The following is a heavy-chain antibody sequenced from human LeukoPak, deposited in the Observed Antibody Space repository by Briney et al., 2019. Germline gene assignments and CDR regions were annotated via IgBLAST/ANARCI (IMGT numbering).Heavy chain of an antibody. D-gene: IGHD6-13*01. V-gene: IGHV3-21*01. CDR1: GISFSNYS. CDR2: ISSSSSYI. Sequence: GGSLRLSCAASGISFSNYSMNWVRQAPGKGLEWVSLISSSSSYIYYADSVKGRFTISRDNAKNSLYLQMNSLRAEDTAVYYCTSSIAAAGNNFDPWGQGTLVTVSS. CDR3: TSSIAAAGNNFDP. J-gene: IGHJ5*02.